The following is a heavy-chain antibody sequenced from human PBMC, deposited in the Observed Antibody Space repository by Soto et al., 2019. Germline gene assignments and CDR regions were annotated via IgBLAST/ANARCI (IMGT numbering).Heavy chain of an antibody. D-gene: IGHD3-16*01. CDR2: ITSSGSDM. CDR3: ARFLTRLSPSWYSDL. Sequence: PGGSLRLSCEASGFTFNDAYMSWIRLAPGKGLEWLSYITSSGSDMFYADSVKGRFTVSRDNTKKSLYLQMNSLRAEDTAVYFCARFLTRLSPSWYSDLWGRGTLVTVSS. CDR1: GFTFNDAY. V-gene: IGHV3-11*01. J-gene: IGHJ2*01.